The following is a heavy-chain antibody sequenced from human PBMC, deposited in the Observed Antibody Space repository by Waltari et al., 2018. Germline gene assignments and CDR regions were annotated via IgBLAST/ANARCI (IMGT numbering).Heavy chain of an antibody. J-gene: IGHJ5*02. CDR2: IDYSGGT. Sequence: QLQLQESGPGLVKPSETLSLTCTVSGGSISSSSYYWGWIRQPPGKGLEWIANIDYSGGTYYNPSLKNRVTISINRSKSQFSLRLTSVTAADTAVYYCARLEPRIGCIGGNCYWFDPWGQGTLVTVSS. D-gene: IGHD2-15*01. CDR3: ARLEPRIGCIGGNCYWFDP. CDR1: GGSISSSSYY. V-gene: IGHV4-39*01.